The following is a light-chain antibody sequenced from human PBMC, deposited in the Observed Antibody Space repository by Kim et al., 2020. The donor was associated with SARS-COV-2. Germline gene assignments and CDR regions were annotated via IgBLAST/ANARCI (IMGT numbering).Light chain of an antibody. J-gene: IGLJ3*02. CDR2: SNN. V-gene: IGLV1-44*01. Sequence: GQRVTISCSGSSSNIGSNSVKWYQQLPGMAPKFLMNSNNQRPSGVPDRFSGSKSGTSSSLAISGLQSEDEADYYCAAWDDSLNAWVFGGGTQLTVL. CDR3: AAWDDSLNAWV. CDR1: SSNIGSNS.